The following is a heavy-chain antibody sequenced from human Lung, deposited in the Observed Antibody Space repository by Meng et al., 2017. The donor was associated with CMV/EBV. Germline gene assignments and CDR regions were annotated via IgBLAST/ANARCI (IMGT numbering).Heavy chain of an antibody. D-gene: IGHD2-2*01. Sequence: ASXXVSXRASGYTFTGYYMHWVRQAPGQGLEWMGWINPNSGGTNYAQKFQGRVTMTRDTSISTAYMELSRLRSDDTAVYYCARDEYQLPPTENWFEPWGQGNXVNGAS. CDR1: GYTFTGYY. J-gene: IGHJ5*02. V-gene: IGHV1-2*02. CDR2: INPNSGGT. CDR3: ARDEYQLPPTENWFEP.